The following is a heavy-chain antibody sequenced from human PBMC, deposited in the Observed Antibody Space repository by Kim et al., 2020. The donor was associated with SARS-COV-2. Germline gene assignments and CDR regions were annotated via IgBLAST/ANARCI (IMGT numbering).Heavy chain of an antibody. J-gene: IGHJ6*02. Sequence: ASVKVSCKASGYTFTSYYMHWVRQAPGQGLEWMGIINPSGGSTSYAQKFQGRVTMTRDTSTSTVYMELSSLRSEDTAVYYCARSYGGYLYYYYYGMDVWGQGTTVTVSS. V-gene: IGHV1-46*01. D-gene: IGHD5-12*01. CDR2: INPSGGST. CDR1: GYTFTSYY. CDR3: ARSYGGYLYYYYYGMDV.